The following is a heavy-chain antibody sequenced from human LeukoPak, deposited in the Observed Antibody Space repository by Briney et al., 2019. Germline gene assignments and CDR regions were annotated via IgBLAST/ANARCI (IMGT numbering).Heavy chain of an antibody. J-gene: IGHJ4*02. V-gene: IGHV3-48*04. Sequence: GGSLRLSCAASGFTFSSYSMNWVRQAPGKGLEWVSYISSSSSTIYYADSVKGRFTISRDNAKNSLYLQMNSLRAEDTAVYYCARDAPFDYWGQGTLVTVSS. CDR3: ARDAPFDY. CDR1: GFTFSSYS. CDR2: ISSSSSTI.